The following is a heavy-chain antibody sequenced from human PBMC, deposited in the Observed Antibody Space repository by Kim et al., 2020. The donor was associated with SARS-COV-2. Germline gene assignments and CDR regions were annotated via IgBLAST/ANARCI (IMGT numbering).Heavy chain of an antibody. CDR1: GFTFDSYA. CDR3: AKMVIMDGYNYFYYYAMVV. V-gene: IGHV3-23*01. D-gene: IGHD2-21*01. Sequence: GGSLRLSCVASGFTFDSYAMSWVRQAPGKGLEWVSVISGSAINKFYSDSVRGRFTISRDNSKNTLYLQMNSLRAEDTALYYCAKMVIMDGYNYFYYYAMVVWGQGTTVTVSS. J-gene: IGHJ6*02. CDR2: ISGSAINK.